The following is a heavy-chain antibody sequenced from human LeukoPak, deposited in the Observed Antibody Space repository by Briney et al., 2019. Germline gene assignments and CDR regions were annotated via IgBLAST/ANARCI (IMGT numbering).Heavy chain of an antibody. Sequence: PGGSLRLSCAASGFTFSSYAMSWVRQAPGKGLEWVSAISGSGGSTYYADSVKGRFTISRDNSKNALYLQMNSLRAEDTAVYYCAKVVAMAQDYFDYWGEGTLVTVSS. J-gene: IGHJ4*02. CDR2: ISGSGGST. CDR3: AKVVAMAQDYFDY. CDR1: GFTFSSYA. V-gene: IGHV3-23*01. D-gene: IGHD2-2*01.